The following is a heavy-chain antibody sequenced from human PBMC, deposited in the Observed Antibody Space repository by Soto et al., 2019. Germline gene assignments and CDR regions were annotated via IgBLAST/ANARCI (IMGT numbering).Heavy chain of an antibody. CDR2: INPSSGTT. J-gene: IGHJ5*02. V-gene: IGHV1-46*01. D-gene: IGHD5-18*01. CDR1: GYTFTTYY. Sequence: QVQLAQSGAEVKKPGASVKVSCKASGYTFTTYYMHWVRQAPGQGLEWMGLINPSSGTTNYAQRFQGRVTMTRDTSTGTVYMELSSLRSEDTAVYYCARDVGAETATGGRAGWFDPWGQGTLVTVSS. CDR3: ARDVGAETATGGRAGWFDP.